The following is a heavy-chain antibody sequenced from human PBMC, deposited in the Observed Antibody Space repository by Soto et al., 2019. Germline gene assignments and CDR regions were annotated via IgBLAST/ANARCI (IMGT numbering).Heavy chain of an antibody. CDR1: GGSLSRSGYF. V-gene: IGHV4-31*03. Sequence: QVQLQESGPGLVKPSQTLSLTCTVSGGSLSRSGYFWSWIRQHPGKGLEWIGYIYDSGSTYYNPSLKSRVSLSVDTSKNQFSLNLTSVTAADTAMYYCARSSRSYFDYWGQGTLVTVSS. J-gene: IGHJ4*02. CDR3: ARSSRSYFDY. CDR2: IYDSGST.